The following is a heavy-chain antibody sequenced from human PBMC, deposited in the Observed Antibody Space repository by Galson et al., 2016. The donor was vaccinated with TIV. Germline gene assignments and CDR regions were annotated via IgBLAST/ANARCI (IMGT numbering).Heavy chain of an antibody. V-gene: IGHV4-59*11. D-gene: IGHD3-22*01. CDR1: GGSISSHY. CDR3: ARGLLDTSGYYPPPDAFDI. Sequence: ETLSLPCTVSGGSISSHYWSWIRQPPGKGLEWIGYIYYSGSTNYNPSLKSRVTISVDTSKNQFSLKLSSVTAADTAVYYCARGLLDTSGYYPPPDAFDIWGQGTMVTVSS. CDR2: IYYSGST. J-gene: IGHJ3*02.